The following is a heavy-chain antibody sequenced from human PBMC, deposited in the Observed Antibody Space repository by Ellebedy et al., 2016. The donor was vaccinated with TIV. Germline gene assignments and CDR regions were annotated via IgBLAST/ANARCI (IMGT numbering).Heavy chain of an antibody. CDR3: AKLFYDSTPRGGYGMDV. CDR1: GYTFTSYA. V-gene: IGHV1-3*01. Sequence: ASVKVSCXASGYTFTSYAMHWVRQAPGQRLEWMGWINAGNGNTKYSQKFQGRVTITRDTSASTAYMELSSLRSEDTAVYYCAKLFYDSTPRGGYGMDVWGQGTTVTVSS. CDR2: INAGNGNT. J-gene: IGHJ6*02. D-gene: IGHD3-22*01.